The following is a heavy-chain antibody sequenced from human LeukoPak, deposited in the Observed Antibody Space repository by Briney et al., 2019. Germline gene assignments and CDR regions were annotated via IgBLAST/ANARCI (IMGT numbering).Heavy chain of an antibody. CDR1: GYTFTGYY. CDR3: ARGVKTGESWSDP. D-gene: IGHD7-27*01. CDR2: INPNSGGT. J-gene: IGHJ5*02. Sequence: ASVKVSCKASGYTFTGYYMHWVRQAPGQGLEWMGWINPNSGGTNYAQKFQGRVTMTRDTSISTAYMELSRLRSDDTAVYYCARGVKTGESWSDPWGQGTLVTVSS. V-gene: IGHV1-2*02.